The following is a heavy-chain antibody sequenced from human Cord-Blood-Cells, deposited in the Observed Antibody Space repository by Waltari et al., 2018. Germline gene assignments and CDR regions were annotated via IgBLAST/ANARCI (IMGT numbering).Heavy chain of an antibody. CDR2: IYHSGST. Sequence: QVQLQESGPGLVKPSETLSLTCAVSGYSISSGYYWGWIRQPPGKGLEWIGSIYHSGSTYYNPSLKSRVTISVDTSKNQFSLKLSSVTAADTAVYYCARDPYDFWSGYYHWFDPWGQGTLVTVSS. V-gene: IGHV4-38-2*02. CDR3: ARDPYDFWSGYYHWFDP. D-gene: IGHD3-3*01. CDR1: GYSISSGYY. J-gene: IGHJ5*02.